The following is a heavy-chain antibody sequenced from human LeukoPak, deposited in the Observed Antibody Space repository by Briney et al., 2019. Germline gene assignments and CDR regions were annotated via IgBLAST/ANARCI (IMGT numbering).Heavy chain of an antibody. D-gene: IGHD1-1*01. Sequence: GGSLRLSCAASGFTFSSYWMSWVRQAPGKGLEWVASIKFDESEKHYMDSVKGRFTISRDTAKNSLYLQMNSLRVEDTAVYFCARVTTNRYFEYWGQGSLVTVSP. V-gene: IGHV3-7*04. J-gene: IGHJ4*02. CDR2: IKFDESEK. CDR1: GFTFSSYW. CDR3: ARVTTNRYFEY.